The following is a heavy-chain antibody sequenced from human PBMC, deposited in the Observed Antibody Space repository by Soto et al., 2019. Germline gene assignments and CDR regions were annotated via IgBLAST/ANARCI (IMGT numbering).Heavy chain of an antibody. J-gene: IGHJ6*03. D-gene: IGHD3-10*01. CDR1: GFTFSSYA. CDR2: ISGSGGST. V-gene: IGHV3-23*01. Sequence: GGSLRLSCAASGFTFSSYAMSWVRQAPGKGLEWVSAISGSGGSTYYADSVKGRFTISRDNSKNTLYLQMNSLRAEDTAVYYCAKAGYGSGTSPYYYYYMDVWGKGTTVTVSS. CDR3: AKAGYGSGTSPYYYYYMDV.